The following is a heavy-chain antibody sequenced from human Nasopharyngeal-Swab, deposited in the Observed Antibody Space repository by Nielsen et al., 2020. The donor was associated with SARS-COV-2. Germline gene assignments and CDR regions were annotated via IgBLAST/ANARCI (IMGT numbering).Heavy chain of an antibody. D-gene: IGHD2-15*01. V-gene: IGHV1-69*06. CDR2: IIPIFGTA. Sequence: SVKVSCKASGGTFSSYAISWVRQAPGQGLEWMGGIIPIFGTANYAQKFQGRVTITADKSTSTVYMELSSLRSDDTAVYYCARDGGYCSGGSCYPYYFDYWGQGTLVTVSS. J-gene: IGHJ4*02. CDR3: ARDGGYCSGGSCYPYYFDY. CDR1: GGTFSSYA.